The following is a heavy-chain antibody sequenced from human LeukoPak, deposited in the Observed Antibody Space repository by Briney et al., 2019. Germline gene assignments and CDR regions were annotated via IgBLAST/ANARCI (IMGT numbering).Heavy chain of an antibody. CDR1: GGSISSYY. CDR3: ASSQRTTAYYYYMDV. V-gene: IGHV4-59*01. CDR2: IYYSGST. J-gene: IGHJ6*03. D-gene: IGHD4-17*01. Sequence: ASETLSLTCTVSGGSISSYYWSWIRQPPGKGLEWIGYIYYSGSTNYNPSLKSRVTISVDTSKNQFSLKLSSVTAADTAVYYCASSQRTTAYYYYMDVWGKGTTVTISS.